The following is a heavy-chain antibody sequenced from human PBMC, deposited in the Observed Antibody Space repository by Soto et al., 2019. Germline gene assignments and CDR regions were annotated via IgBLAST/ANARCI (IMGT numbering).Heavy chain of an antibody. J-gene: IGHJ6*02. CDR2: IYPGDSDT. CDR3: ARVHSSGWSYYYYGMDV. V-gene: IGHV5-51*01. CDR1: GYSFTSYW. D-gene: IGHD6-19*01. Sequence: PGESLKISCKGSGYSFTSYWIGWVRQMPGKGLEWMGIIYPGDSDTRYSPSFQGQVTISADKSISTAYLQWSSLKASDTAMYYCARVHSSGWSYYYYGMDVWGQGTTVTVSS.